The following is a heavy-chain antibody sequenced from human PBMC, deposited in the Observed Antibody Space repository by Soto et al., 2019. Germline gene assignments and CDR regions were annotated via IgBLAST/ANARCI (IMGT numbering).Heavy chain of an antibody. J-gene: IGHJ6*03. Sequence: GGSLRLSCAASGFSFSSYAMHWVRQAPGKGLEWVAVIWYDGVNKYYADSVKGRFTISRDNSKNTLYLQMNSLGAEDTAVYYCARDLYGSGARSGHYYDMDVWG. CDR2: IWYDGVNK. V-gene: IGHV3-33*01. CDR3: ARDLYGSGARSGHYYDMDV. D-gene: IGHD3-10*01. CDR1: GFSFSSYA.